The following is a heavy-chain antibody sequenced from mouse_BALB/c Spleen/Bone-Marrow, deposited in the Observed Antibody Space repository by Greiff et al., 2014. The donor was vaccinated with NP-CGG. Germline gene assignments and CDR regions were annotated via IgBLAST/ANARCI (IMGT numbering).Heavy chain of an antibody. CDR3: ARDENYDIYWYFDV. V-gene: IGHV7-3*02. J-gene: IGHJ1*01. CDR2: IRNKANGYTA. CDR1: GFTFTDYY. D-gene: IGHD1-1*01. Sequence: EVHLVESGGGLVQPGGSLRLSCATSGFTFTDYYMSWVRQTPGKALEWLGFIRNKANGYTADYSVSVKGRFTISRDNSQNILYLQMNTLRAKDSATYYCARDENYDIYWYFDVWGAGTTVTVSS.